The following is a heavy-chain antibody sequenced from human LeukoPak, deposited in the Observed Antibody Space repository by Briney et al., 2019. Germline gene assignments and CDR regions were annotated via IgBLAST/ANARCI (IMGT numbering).Heavy chain of an antibody. J-gene: IGHJ4*02. D-gene: IGHD4-11*01. Sequence: SSETLSLTCAVYGGSFSGYYWSWIRQPPGKGLEWIGEINHSGSTNYNPSLKSRVTISVDTSKNQFSLKLSSVTAADTAVYYCASNTEPSNAYYFDYWGQGTLVTVSS. V-gene: IGHV4-34*01. CDR1: GGSFSGYY. CDR3: ASNTEPSNAYYFDY. CDR2: INHSGST.